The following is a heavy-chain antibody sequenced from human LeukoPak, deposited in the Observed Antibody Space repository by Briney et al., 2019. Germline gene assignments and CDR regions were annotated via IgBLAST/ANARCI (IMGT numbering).Heavy chain of an antibody. V-gene: IGHV7-4-1*02. J-gene: IGHJ6*03. D-gene: IGHD3-10*01. Sequence: ASVKVSCKASGYTFNSYAMNWVRQAPGQGLEWMGWINTNTGNPTYAQGFTGRFVFSLDTSVSTAYLQISSLKAEDTAVYYCASRFGERRTYYYYYMDVWGKGTTVTISS. CDR2: INTNTGNP. CDR3: ASRFGERRTYYYYYMDV. CDR1: GYTFNSYA.